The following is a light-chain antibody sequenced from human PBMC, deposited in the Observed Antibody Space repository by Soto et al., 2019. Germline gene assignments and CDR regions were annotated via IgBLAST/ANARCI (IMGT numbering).Light chain of an antibody. CDR3: HQYGSPPFT. V-gene: IGKV3-20*01. CDR2: DAS. Sequence: IVLTQSPGTLSLSPGDRATLSCRASQSVSTNYLAWYQQSLGQAPRLLIYDASTRATGIPDRFRGNGSGTDFTLTISRLEPEDFAVYYCHQYGSPPFTFGPGTKVDIK. J-gene: IGKJ3*01. CDR1: QSVSTNY.